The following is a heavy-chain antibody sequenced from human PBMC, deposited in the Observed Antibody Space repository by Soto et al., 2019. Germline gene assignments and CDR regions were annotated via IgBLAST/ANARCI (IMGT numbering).Heavy chain of an antibody. CDR2: MWYGGTT. J-gene: IGHJ4*01. D-gene: IGHD3-22*01. CDR3: TTDSYITSIIVRFDY. CDR1: GFTFSTYG. Sequence: GGSLRLSCAASGFTFSTYGMHWVRQAPGKGLEWVAVMWYGGTTDFAVPVKGRFAISRDDSKNVVYLEMNSLKTEDTAIYYCTTDSYITSIIVRFDYWGHGTLVTVSS. V-gene: IGHV3-15*04.